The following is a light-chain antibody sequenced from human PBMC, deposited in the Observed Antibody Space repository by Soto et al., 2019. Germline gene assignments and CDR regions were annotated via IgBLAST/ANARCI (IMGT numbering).Light chain of an antibody. V-gene: IGKV1-39*01. CDR2: GAS. J-gene: IGKJ2*01. CDR1: QSISSF. Sequence: DIQMTQSPSSLSASVGDRVTITCRASQSISSFLNWYQQKPGKPPKLLISGASSLQSGVPSRFTGSGSGTDFTLTISSLQPEDFETYCCPQGYSAPYTFGQGTKVDSK. CDR3: PQGYSAPYT.